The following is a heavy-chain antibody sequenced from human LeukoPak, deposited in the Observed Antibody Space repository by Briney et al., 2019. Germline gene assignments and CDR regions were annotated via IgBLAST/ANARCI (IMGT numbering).Heavy chain of an antibody. CDR1: GGSISSGSYS. CDR2: IYHTGNT. D-gene: IGHD3-10*02. Sequence: ASETLSLTCAVSGGSISSGSYSWNWIRQPPGKGLEWIGYIYHTGNTFYNPSLKSRVTISVDRSKNQFSLRLTSVTAADTAVYYCARGFFVRENPGSWFDPWGQGTLVTVSP. J-gene: IGHJ5*02. V-gene: IGHV4-30-2*01. CDR3: ARGFFVRENPGSWFDP.